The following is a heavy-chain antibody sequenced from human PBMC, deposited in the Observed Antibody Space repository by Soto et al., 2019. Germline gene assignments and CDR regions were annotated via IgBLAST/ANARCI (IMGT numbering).Heavy chain of an antibody. V-gene: IGHV4-4*02. CDR2: IYHSGST. CDR1: GTSISSTYW. J-gene: IGHJ5*02. Sequence: ETLSLTCAVSGTSISSTYWWTWVRQPPGKGLEWIGEIYHSGSTKYNPSVKSRVTISVDKSNNQFSLELRAVTAADTAVYYCATLPPRIVVVKTEIPTWGQGTLVTVSS. D-gene: IGHD2-15*01. CDR3: ATLPPRIVVVKTEIPT.